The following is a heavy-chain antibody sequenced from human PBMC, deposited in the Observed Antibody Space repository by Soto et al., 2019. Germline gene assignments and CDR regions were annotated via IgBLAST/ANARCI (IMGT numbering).Heavy chain of an antibody. CDR2: TYYRSKWYN. D-gene: IGHD2-15*01. CDR3: ARSQGFLDY. J-gene: IGHJ4*02. CDR1: GDSVSSNSAA. Sequence: QVQLQQSGPGLVKPSQTLSLTCAISGDSVSSNSAAWNWIRQSPSGGLEWLGRTYYRSKWYNEYAVSVKSRITVNTDTSKNQFSLQLNSVTPEDTAIYYCARSQGFLDYGGQGILVTVSS. V-gene: IGHV6-1*01.